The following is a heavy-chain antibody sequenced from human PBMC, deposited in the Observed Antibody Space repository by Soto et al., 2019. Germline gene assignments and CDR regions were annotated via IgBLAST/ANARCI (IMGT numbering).Heavy chain of an antibody. J-gene: IGHJ4*02. Sequence: SETLSLTCAVSGYSISSGYYWGWIRQPPGKGLEWIGSIYHSGSTYYNPSLKSRVTISVDTSKNQFSLKLSSVTAADTAVYYCARISARLAPDYWGQGTLVTVA. CDR1: GYSISSGYY. V-gene: IGHV4-38-2*01. D-gene: IGHD6-6*01. CDR3: ARISARLAPDY. CDR2: IYHSGST.